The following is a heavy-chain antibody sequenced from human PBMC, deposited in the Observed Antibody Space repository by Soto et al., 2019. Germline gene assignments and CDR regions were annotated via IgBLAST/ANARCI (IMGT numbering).Heavy chain of an antibody. CDR2: IYYSGST. CDR1: GGSIRSSTYS. D-gene: IGHD6-13*01. Sequence: QLRLQESGPGLVKPSETLSLTCTVAGGSIRSSTYSWGWIRQPPGKGLEWIGSIYYSGSTHYNPSLKSRVTISVDTSTNQCSLKLNSVTAADTAVYYCTRHEGGAAADRPLDYWGQGTLVTVSS. CDR3: TRHEGGAAADRPLDY. J-gene: IGHJ4*02. V-gene: IGHV4-39*01.